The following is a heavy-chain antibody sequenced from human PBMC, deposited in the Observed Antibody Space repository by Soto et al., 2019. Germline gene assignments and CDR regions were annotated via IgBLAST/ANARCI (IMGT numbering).Heavy chain of an antibody. J-gene: IGHJ4*02. V-gene: IGHV1-18*01. CDR3: ATRSPAFDY. Sequence: QVQLVQSGPEVKKPGASVKVFCKTSGYTFTSYGISWVRQAPGQGLEWMGWITTDKGKTTYAQKFQGRVTMTTDTPTSTAYMELRSLRSDDPAVYYCATRSPAFDYWGQGTLVTVSS. CDR1: GYTFTSYG. CDR2: ITTDKGKT.